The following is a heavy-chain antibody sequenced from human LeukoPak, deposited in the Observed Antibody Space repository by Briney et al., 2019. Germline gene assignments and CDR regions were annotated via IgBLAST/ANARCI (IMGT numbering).Heavy chain of an antibody. CDR2: IYHSGST. V-gene: IGHV4-38-2*02. CDR3: ARIQQQLAHYYYYYMDV. CDR1: SYSISSGYY. J-gene: IGHJ6*03. Sequence: PSETLSLTCTVSSYSISSGYYWGWIRQPPGKGLEWIGSIYHSGSTYYNPSLKSRVTISVDTSKNQFSLKLSSVTAADTAVYYCARIQQQLAHYYYYYMDVWGKGTTVTVSS. D-gene: IGHD6-13*01.